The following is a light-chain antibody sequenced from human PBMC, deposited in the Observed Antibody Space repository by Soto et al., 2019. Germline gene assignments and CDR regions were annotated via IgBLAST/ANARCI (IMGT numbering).Light chain of an antibody. CDR2: DAS. CDR1: QSISRG. V-gene: IGKV1-5*01. J-gene: IGKJ1*01. Sequence: DIQMTQSPSTLSASLGDRVTITCRASQSISRGLAWYQQKPGKAPKVLIYDASSLQSGVPSRFSGSGSGTEFTLTISSLQPEDFAIYYCQQYNSYSPWTFGQGTKVEIK. CDR3: QQYNSYSPWT.